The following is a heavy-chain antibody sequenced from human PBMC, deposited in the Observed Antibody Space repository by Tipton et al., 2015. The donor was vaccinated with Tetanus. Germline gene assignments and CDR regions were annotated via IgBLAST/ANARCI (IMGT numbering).Heavy chain of an antibody. V-gene: IGHV4-61*02. Sequence: TLSLTCTVSGGSVSSGSYYWAWIRQPAGKGLEWIGRVDRSGTTTYNPSLKGRVTMSLDTSKNQFSLKLTSVTAADTAMYYCARGSDIVVVPGVTRADWFDPWGQGTLVTVSS. J-gene: IGHJ5*02. D-gene: IGHD2-2*01. CDR2: VDRSGTT. CDR3: ARGSDIVVVPGVTRADWFDP. CDR1: GGSVSSGSYY.